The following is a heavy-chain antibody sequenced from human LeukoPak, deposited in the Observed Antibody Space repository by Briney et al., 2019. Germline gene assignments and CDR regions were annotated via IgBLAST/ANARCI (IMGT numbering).Heavy chain of an antibody. CDR1: GGSFSGYY. D-gene: IGHD6-19*01. CDR2: IQHSGST. J-gene: IGHJ4*02. Sequence: SETLSLTCAVYGGSFSGYYWSWIRQPPGKGLEWIGEIQHSGSTNYNPSLKSRGTLSVDTSKKQFSLRLSSVTAADTAVYYCARAGYSSGWYFFDYWGQGTLVTVSS. V-gene: IGHV4-34*01. CDR3: ARAGYSSGWYFFDY.